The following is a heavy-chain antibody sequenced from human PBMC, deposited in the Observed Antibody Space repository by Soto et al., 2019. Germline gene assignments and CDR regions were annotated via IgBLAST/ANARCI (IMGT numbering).Heavy chain of an antibody. D-gene: IGHD3-10*01. Sequence: QVQLVESGGGLVKPGGSLRLSCAASGFTFSDYYMSWIRQAPGKGLEWVSYISSSGSTIYYADSVKGRFTISRDNAKNSLYLQMNSLRAEDTAVYYCARDRARYGSGSYYNLAPFDYWGQGTLVTVSS. CDR2: ISSSGSTI. V-gene: IGHV3-11*01. CDR3: ARDRARYGSGSYYNLAPFDY. J-gene: IGHJ4*02. CDR1: GFTFSDYY.